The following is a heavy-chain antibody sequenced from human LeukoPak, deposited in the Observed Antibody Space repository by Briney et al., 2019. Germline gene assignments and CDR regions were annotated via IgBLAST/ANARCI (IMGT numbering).Heavy chain of an antibody. Sequence: GGSLRLSCAASGFTFSSYSMSWVRQASGKGLEWVATIKEDGREKYYVASVKGRFTISRDNTKNSLYLQMNSLRDEDTAVYYCARVVAGYWGQGTLVTVTS. V-gene: IGHV3-7*03. D-gene: IGHD6-19*01. CDR1: GFTFSSYS. CDR3: ARVVAGY. J-gene: IGHJ4*02. CDR2: IKEDGREK.